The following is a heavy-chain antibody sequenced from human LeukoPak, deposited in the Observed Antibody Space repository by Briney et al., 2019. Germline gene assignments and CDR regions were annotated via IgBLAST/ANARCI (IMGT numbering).Heavy chain of an antibody. V-gene: IGHV4-34*01. J-gene: IGHJ4*02. CDR3: ARQYLKQLGYLFDY. CDR2: INHSGST. D-gene: IGHD6-13*01. CDR1: GGSFSGYY. Sequence: PSETLSLTCAVYGGSFSGYYWSWIRQPPGKGLEWIGEINHSGSTYYNPSLKSRVTISVDTSKNQFSLKLSSVTAADTAVYYCARQYLKQLGYLFDYWGQGTLVTVSS.